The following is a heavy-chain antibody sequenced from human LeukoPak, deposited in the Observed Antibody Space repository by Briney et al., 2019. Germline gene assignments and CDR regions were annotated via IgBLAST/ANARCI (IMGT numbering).Heavy chain of an antibody. J-gene: IGHJ4*02. CDR3: ARETDSTLFDY. CDR1: GFTFSSYE. CDR2: ISSTGSTI. D-gene: IGHD2-2*01. Sequence: PGGSLRLSCAASGFTFSSYEMNWVRQAPGKGLEWVSYISSTGSTIYYADSVKGRFTVSRDNAKNSLYLQMCSLRAEDTAVYYCARETDSTLFDYWGQGTLVTVSS. V-gene: IGHV3-48*03.